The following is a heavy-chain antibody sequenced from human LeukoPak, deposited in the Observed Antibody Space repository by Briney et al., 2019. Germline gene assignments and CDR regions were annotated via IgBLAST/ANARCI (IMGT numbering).Heavy chain of an antibody. V-gene: IGHV3-74*01. CDR3: ARVGGIVGALGAFDI. Sequence: GGSLRLSCAASGFTFSSYWMHWVRQAPGKGLVWVSRINSDGSSTSYADSVKGRFTISRDNDKNTLYLQMNSLRAEDTAVYYCARVGGIVGALGAFDIWGQGTMVTVSS. CDR2: INSDGSST. J-gene: IGHJ3*02. D-gene: IGHD1-26*01. CDR1: GFTFSSYW.